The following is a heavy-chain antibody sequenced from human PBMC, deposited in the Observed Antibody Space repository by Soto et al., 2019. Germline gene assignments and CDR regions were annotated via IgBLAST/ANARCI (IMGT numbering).Heavy chain of an antibody. D-gene: IGHD3-22*01. CDR1: RFPVRSNY. V-gene: IGHV3-66*01. CDR3: AVTAYDTSGYYADD. J-gene: IGHJ4*02. CDR2: IYSGGDI. Sequence: GGSLRLSCAASRFPVRSNYMTWVRQAPGKGLEWVSVIYSGGDIYYADSVKGRFTISRDNSKNTLYLQMNSLRAEDTAVYYCAVTAYDTSGYYADDWGQGTLVTVSS.